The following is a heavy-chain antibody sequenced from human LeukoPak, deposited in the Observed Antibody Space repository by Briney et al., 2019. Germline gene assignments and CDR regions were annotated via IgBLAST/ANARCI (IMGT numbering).Heavy chain of an antibody. J-gene: IGHJ4*02. CDR2: IYSGGST. CDR1: GFTVSSNY. V-gene: IGHV3-53*01. CDR3: AREALWFGERHFDY. Sequence: GGSLRLSCAASGFTVSSNYMSWVRQAPGKGLEWVSVIYSGGSTYYADSVKGRFTISRDNSKNTLYLQMNSLRAEDTAVYYCAREALWFGERHFDYWGQGTLVTVSS. D-gene: IGHD3-10*01.